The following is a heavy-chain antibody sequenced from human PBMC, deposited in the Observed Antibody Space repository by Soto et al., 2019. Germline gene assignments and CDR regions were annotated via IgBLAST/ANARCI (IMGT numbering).Heavy chain of an antibody. CDR2: IRSKAYGGTT. CDR3: TTYYDILTGYHPSYYYGMDV. CDR1: GFTFGDYA. Sequence: GGSLRLSCTASGFTFGDYAMSWFRQAPGKGLEWVGFIRSKAYGGTTEYAASVKGRFTISRDDSKSIAYLQMNSLKTEDTAVYYCTTYYDILTGYHPSYYYGMDVWGQGTTVTVSS. J-gene: IGHJ6*02. V-gene: IGHV3-49*03. D-gene: IGHD3-9*01.